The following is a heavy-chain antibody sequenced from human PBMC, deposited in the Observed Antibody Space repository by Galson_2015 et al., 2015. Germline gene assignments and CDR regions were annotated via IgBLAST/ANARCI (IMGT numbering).Heavy chain of an antibody. J-gene: IGHJ6*02. CDR2: ISYDGSNK. Sequence: SLRLSCAASGFTFSSYGMHWVRQAPGKGLEWVAVISYDGSNKYYADSVKGRFTISRDNSKNTLYLQMNSLRAEDTAVYYCAKDQGAVELRSYYYYGMDVWGQGTTVTVSS. D-gene: IGHD1-7*01. V-gene: IGHV3-30*18. CDR1: GFTFSSYG. CDR3: AKDQGAVELRSYYYYGMDV.